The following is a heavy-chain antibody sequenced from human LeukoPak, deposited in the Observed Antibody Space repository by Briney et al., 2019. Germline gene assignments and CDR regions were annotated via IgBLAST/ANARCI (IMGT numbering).Heavy chain of an antibody. CDR3: ARENIAVAVPYDY. CDR2: ISAYNGNT. Sequence: ASVKVSCKTSGYTITSYGITWVRQAPGQGLEWMGWISAYNGNTNYAQKLQGRVTMTTDTSTSTAYMELRSLRTDDTAMYYCARENIAVAVPYDYWGQGTLVTVSS. D-gene: IGHD6-19*01. V-gene: IGHV1-18*01. J-gene: IGHJ4*02. CDR1: GYTITSYG.